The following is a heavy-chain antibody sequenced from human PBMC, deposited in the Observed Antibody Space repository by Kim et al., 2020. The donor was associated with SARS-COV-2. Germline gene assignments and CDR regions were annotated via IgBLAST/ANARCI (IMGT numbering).Heavy chain of an antibody. J-gene: IGHJ4*02. CDR3: ARIDTSGWYYFDF. V-gene: IGHV3-11*01. D-gene: IGHD6-19*01. Sequence: YYADSVKGRCTISRDNAKKTLYLQMNSLRAEDTALYYCARIDTSGWYYFDFWGQGSLVTVSS.